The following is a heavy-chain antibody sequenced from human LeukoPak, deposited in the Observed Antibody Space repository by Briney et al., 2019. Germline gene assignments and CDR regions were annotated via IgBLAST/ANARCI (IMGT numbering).Heavy chain of an antibody. D-gene: IGHD3-10*01. J-gene: IGHJ3*02. CDR1: GFTFSSYA. V-gene: IGHV3-23*01. CDR2: INGSRGGT. CDR3: AKFGLVWAFDI. Sequence: GGSLRLSCAASGFTFSSYAMSWVRQAPGKGLEWVSAINGSRGGTFYADSVKGRFTISRDNSKNTLYLQMNSLRTEDTAVYYCAKFGLVWAFDIWGRGTRVTVFS.